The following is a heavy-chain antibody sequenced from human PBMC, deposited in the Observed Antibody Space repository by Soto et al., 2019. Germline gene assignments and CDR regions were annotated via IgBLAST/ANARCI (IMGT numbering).Heavy chain of an antibody. CDR3: ASRHSSPYFDY. D-gene: IGHD6-13*01. CDR2: IYYSGST. V-gene: IGHV4-30-4*08. Sequence: TLSLTCTVSGDSISRYYWSWIRQHPGKGLEWIGSIYYSGSTYYNPSLKSRVTISVDTSKNQFSLKLNSVTAADTAVYYCASRHSSPYFDYWGQGTLVTVSX. J-gene: IGHJ4*02. CDR1: GDSISRYY.